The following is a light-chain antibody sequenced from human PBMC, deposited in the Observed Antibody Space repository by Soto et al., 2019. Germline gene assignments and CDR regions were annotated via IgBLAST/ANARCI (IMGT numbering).Light chain of an antibody. CDR2: EVS. Sequence: QSVLTQPPSASGSPGQSVTISCTGTSSDVGGYNYVSWYQQYPGKAPKLMIHEVSKRPSGVPDRFSGSKSGNTASLTVSGLQTEDEADYYCSSYAGSYTVVFGGGTKVTVL. CDR1: SSDVGGYNY. CDR3: SSYAGSYTVV. V-gene: IGLV2-8*01. J-gene: IGLJ2*01.